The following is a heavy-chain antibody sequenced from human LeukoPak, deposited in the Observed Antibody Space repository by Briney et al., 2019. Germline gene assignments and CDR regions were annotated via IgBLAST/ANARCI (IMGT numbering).Heavy chain of an antibody. J-gene: IGHJ4*02. CDR3: ATMVSSSPSIAVAGMGLGFDY. CDR2: IYHSGST. Sequence: NPSETLSLTCAVYGGSFSGYYWGWIRQPPGKGLEWIGSIYHSGSTYYNPSLKSRVTISVDTSKNQFSLKLSSVTAADTAVYYCATMVSSSPSIAVAGMGLGFDYWGQGTLVTVSS. V-gene: IGHV4-38-2*01. D-gene: IGHD6-19*01. CDR1: GGSFSGYY.